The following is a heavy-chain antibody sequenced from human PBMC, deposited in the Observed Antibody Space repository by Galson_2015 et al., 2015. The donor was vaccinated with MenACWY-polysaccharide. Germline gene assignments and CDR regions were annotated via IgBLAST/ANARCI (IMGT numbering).Heavy chain of an antibody. CDR3: AKHKGWEVANYCMDV. D-gene: IGHD5-24*01. CDR2: SSGSGSTT. Sequence: SLRLSCAASGFALSNFGMSWVRQAPGKGLEWVSSSSGSGSTTYYADFAKGRFTISRDNSKDTLSLQMSSLRVDDTAVYYCAKHKGWEVANYCMDVWGRGTTVIVS. J-gene: IGHJ6*03. V-gene: IGHV3-23*01. CDR1: GFALSNFG.